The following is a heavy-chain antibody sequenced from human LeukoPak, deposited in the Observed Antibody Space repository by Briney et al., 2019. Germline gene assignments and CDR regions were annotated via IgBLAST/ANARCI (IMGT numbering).Heavy chain of an antibody. CDR2: IYYSGST. Sequence: SETLSLTCTVSGGSISSSSYYWGWIRQPPGKGLEWIGSIYYSGSTYYNPSLKSRVTISVVTSKNQFSLKLSSVTAADSAVYYCASSGWYVDYYYYMDVWGKGTTVTVSS. V-gene: IGHV4-39*07. CDR1: GGSISSSSYY. J-gene: IGHJ6*03. D-gene: IGHD6-19*01. CDR3: ASSGWYVDYYYYMDV.